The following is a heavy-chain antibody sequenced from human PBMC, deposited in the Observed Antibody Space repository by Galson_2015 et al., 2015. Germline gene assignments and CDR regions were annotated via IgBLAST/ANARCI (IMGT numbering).Heavy chain of an antibody. CDR2: ISYDGSNK. CDR3: AKDSADIVVVVAAKDYYYGMDV. CDR1: GFTFSSYG. V-gene: IGHV3-30*18. Sequence: SLRLSCAASGFTFSSYGMHWVRQAPGKGLEWVAVISYDGSNKYYADSVKGRFTISRDNSKNTLYLQMNSLRAEDTAVYYCAKDSADIVVVVAAKDYYYGMDVWGQGTTVTVSS. J-gene: IGHJ6*02. D-gene: IGHD2-15*01.